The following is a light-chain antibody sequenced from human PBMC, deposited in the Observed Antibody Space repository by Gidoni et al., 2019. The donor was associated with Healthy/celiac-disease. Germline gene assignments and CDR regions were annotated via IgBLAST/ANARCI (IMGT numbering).Light chain of an antibody. Sequence: EIVMTQSPATLSVSPGERATLSCRASQSVSSNLAWYQQKPGQAPRLLIYGASTRATGIPARFSGSGSGTEFTLTISSLQSEDFAVYYCQQYNNWLHLSFXGXTKVEIK. J-gene: IGKJ4*01. V-gene: IGKV3-15*01. CDR1: QSVSSN. CDR3: QQYNNWLHLS. CDR2: GAS.